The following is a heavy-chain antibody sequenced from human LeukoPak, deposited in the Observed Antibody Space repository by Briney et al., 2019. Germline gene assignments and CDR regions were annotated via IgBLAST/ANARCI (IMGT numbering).Heavy chain of an antibody. CDR3: ARYGGITIFGVVNSYGMDV. CDR2: IYYSGST. CDR1: GGSFSGYY. D-gene: IGHD3-3*01. J-gene: IGHJ6*02. Sequence: SETPSLTCAVYGGSFSGYYWSWIRQHPGKGLEWIGYIYYSGSTYYNPSLKSRVTISVDTSKNQFSLKLSSVTAADTAVYYCARYGGITIFGVVNSYGMDVWGQGTTVTVSS. V-gene: IGHV4-31*11.